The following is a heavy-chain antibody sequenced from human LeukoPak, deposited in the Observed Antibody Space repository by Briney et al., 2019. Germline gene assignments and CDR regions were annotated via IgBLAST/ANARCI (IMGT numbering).Heavy chain of an antibody. CDR2: INHSGST. D-gene: IGHD1-26*01. V-gene: IGHV4-34*01. CDR1: GGSFSGYY. CDR3: ARKGWELAALNWFDP. J-gene: IGHJ5*02. Sequence: SETLSLTCAVYGGSFSGYYWSWIRQPPGKGLEWIGEINHSGSTNYNPSLKSRVTISVDTSKNQFSLKLSSVTAADTAVYYCARKGWELAALNWFDPWGQGTLVTVSS.